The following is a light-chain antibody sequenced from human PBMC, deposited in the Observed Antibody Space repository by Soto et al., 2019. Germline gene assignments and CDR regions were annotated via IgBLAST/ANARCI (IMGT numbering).Light chain of an antibody. CDR2: GAS. Sequence: DIVLTQSPGTLSLSPGERATLSCRASQSVSSSYLAWYQQKPGQAPRLLIYGASIRATGIPDRFSGSGSGTDFTVTISGLEPEDFAVYYCQQYGSSPLTFGGGTKVEIK. CDR3: QQYGSSPLT. CDR1: QSVSSSY. J-gene: IGKJ4*01. V-gene: IGKV3-20*01.